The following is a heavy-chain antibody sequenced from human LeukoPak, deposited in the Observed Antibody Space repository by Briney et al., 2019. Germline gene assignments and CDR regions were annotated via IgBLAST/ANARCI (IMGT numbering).Heavy chain of an antibody. CDR3: ARSRYSSGWYDY. CDR1: GYTFTSYA. CDR2: INAGNGNT. D-gene: IGHD6-19*01. J-gene: IGHJ4*02. V-gene: IGHV1-3*01. Sequence: ASVQVSCKASGYTFTSYAMHWVRQAPGQRLEWMGWINAGNGNTKYSQKFQGRVTITRDTSASTAYMELSSLRSEDAAVYYCARSRYSSGWYDYWGQGTLVTVSS.